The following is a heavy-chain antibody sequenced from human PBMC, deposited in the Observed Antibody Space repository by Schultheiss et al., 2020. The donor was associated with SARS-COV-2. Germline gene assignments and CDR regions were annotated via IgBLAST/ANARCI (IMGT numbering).Heavy chain of an antibody. CDR1: GFTFSSYE. CDR3: ARAPTHYYYYMDV. J-gene: IGHJ6*03. CDR2: ITSDGNTI. Sequence: GGSLRLSCAASGFTFSSYEMNWVRQAPGKGLDWVSHITSDGNTIDYADSVKGRFTISRDNAKNSLYLQMNSLRAEDTAVYYCARAPTHYYYYMDVWGKGTTVTVSS. V-gene: IGHV3-48*03.